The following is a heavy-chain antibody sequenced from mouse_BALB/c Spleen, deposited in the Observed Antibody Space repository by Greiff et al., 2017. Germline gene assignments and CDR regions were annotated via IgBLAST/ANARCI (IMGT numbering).Heavy chain of an antibody. D-gene: IGHD1-2*01. CDR2: INPGSGGT. J-gene: IGHJ4*01. V-gene: IGHV1-54*01. CDR1: GYAFTNYL. CDR3: ATLLRLYYAMDY. Sequence: QVQLQQSGAELVRPGTSVKVSCKASGYAFTNYLIEWVKQRPGQGLEWIGVINPGSGGTNYNEKFKGKTTLTADKSSSTAYMLLSSLTSEDSAIYFCATLLRLYYAMDYWGQGTSVTVSS.